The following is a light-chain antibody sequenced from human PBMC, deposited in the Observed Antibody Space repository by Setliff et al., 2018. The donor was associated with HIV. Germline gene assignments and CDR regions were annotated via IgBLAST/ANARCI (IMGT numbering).Light chain of an antibody. Sequence: SALTQPPSVSGSPGQSIIIPCTGTTSDIGSYNRVSWYQQRPGTAPKLIIYEVNKRPSGVSNRFSGSKSGTTASLAISGLQADDEADYYCCSYAGSNIFVVFGTGTKVTVL. V-gene: IGLV2-23*02. CDR2: EVN. CDR1: TSDIGSYNR. J-gene: IGLJ1*01. CDR3: CSYAGSNIFVV.